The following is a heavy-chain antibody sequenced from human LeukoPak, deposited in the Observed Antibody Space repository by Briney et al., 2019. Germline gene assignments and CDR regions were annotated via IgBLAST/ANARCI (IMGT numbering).Heavy chain of an antibody. V-gene: IGHV1-46*01. CDR3: ARDGLQTRYNWNDEGRKNWLDP. D-gene: IGHD1-1*01. J-gene: IGHJ5*02. CDR2: INPSDGST. CDR1: GFTFSGHY. Sequence: ASVKLSCKAFGFTFSGHYVQWVRQAPGQGLEWMGIINPSDGSTKYAQKFQGRVTMTGDTSTSTVYMELSSLRSEDTAVYFCARDGLQTRYNWNDEGRKNWLDPWGQGTLVTVSS.